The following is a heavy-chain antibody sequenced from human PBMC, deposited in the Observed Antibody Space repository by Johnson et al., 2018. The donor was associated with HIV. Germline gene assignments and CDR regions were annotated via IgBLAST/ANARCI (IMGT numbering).Heavy chain of an antibody. CDR1: AFTFSSYA. J-gene: IGHJ3*02. D-gene: IGHD2-15*01. CDR3: ARDSVILVDGAFDI. CDR2: IHYDGNNK. Sequence: QVQLVESGGGVVQPGGSLRLSCAASAFTFSSYAIHWVRQAPGKGLEWVAFIHYDGNNKYYADSVKGRFTISRDNSKNTVYLQMNSLRDEDTAVYYCARDSVILVDGAFDIWGQGTMVTVSS. V-gene: IGHV3-30*02.